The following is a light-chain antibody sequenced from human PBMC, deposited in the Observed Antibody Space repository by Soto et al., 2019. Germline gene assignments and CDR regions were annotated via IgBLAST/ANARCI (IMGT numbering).Light chain of an antibody. J-gene: IGKJ1*01. CDR1: QSVSSSY. V-gene: IGKV3-20*01. Sequence: EIVLTQSPGTLSLSPGERATLSCRASQSVSSSYLAWYQQKPGQAPRLLIYGASSRATGIPDRFSGSGSGTDFTLTISRLEPEDFAVYYCQKYGISPWTFGQWTKVEIK. CDR2: GAS. CDR3: QKYGISPWT.